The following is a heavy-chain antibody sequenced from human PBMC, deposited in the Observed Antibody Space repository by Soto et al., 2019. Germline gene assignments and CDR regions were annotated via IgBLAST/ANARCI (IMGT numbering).Heavy chain of an antibody. Sequence: SLRLSCAASGFTFSSNAMSWVRQAPGKGLEWVSVITNTGGDTLYADSVKGRFTISRDNSKNTAYLQMNSLRAEDTAIYYCARASGESYPGSRVFDSWGQGTRVTVSS. CDR2: ITNTGGDT. V-gene: IGHV3-23*01. D-gene: IGHD3-10*01. CDR1: GFTFSSNA. CDR3: ARASGESYPGSRVFDS. J-gene: IGHJ4*02.